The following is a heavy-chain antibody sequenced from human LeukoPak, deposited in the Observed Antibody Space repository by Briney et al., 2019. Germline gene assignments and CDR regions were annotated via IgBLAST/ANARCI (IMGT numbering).Heavy chain of an antibody. Sequence: ASVKVSCKASGYTFTGKYMHWVRQAPGQGLEWMGWINPNSGGTNYVQKFQGRVTMTRDTSISTAYMELSRLRSDDTAVYYCARDIGGYSYGYENWFDPWGQGTLVTVSS. J-gene: IGHJ5*02. D-gene: IGHD5-18*01. CDR3: ARDIGGYSYGYENWFDP. CDR1: GYTFTGKY. V-gene: IGHV1-2*02. CDR2: INPNSGGT.